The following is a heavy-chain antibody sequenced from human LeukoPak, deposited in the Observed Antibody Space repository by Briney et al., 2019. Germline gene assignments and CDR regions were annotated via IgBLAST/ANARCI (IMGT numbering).Heavy chain of an antibody. Sequence: PSETLSLTCTVSGGSISSYYWSWIRQPPGKGLEWIGYIYYSGSTNYNPSLKSRVTISVDTSKNQFSLKLSSVTAADTAVYYCARVRSGYYSSGGVHDYWGQGTLVTVSS. CDR1: GGSISSYY. D-gene: IGHD3-3*01. CDR3: ARVRSGYYSSGGVHDY. J-gene: IGHJ4*02. V-gene: IGHV4-59*08. CDR2: IYYSGST.